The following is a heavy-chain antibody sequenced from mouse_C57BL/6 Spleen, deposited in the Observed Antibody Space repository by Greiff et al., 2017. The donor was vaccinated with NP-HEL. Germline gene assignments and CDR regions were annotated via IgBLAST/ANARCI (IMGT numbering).Heavy chain of an antibody. Sequence: EVQLQESGGGLVQPGGSMKLSCVASGFTFSNYWMNWVRQSPEKGLEWVAQIRLKSDNYATHYAESVKGRFTISRDDSKSSVYLQMNNLRAEDTGIYYCTDYDYLYYYAMDYWGQGTSVTVSS. CDR1: GFTFSNYW. D-gene: IGHD2-4*01. V-gene: IGHV6-3*01. J-gene: IGHJ4*01. CDR3: TDYDYLYYYAMDY. CDR2: IRLKSDNYAT.